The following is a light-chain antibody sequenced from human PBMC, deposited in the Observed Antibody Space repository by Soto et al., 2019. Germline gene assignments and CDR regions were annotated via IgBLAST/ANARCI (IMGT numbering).Light chain of an antibody. CDR2: DAS. Sequence: DIQMTQSPSTLSASVGDRVTITCRASQSISSWLARYQQKPGKAPKLLIYDASSLESGVPSRFSGSGSGTEFTPTISRLDRDDFATSYCQQYNSYSHAYGGGTKVEMK. CDR3: QQYNSYSHA. CDR1: QSISSW. V-gene: IGKV1-5*01. J-gene: IGKJ4*01.